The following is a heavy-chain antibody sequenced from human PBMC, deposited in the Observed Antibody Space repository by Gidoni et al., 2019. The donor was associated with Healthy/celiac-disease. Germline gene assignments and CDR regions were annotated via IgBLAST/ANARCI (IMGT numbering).Heavy chain of an antibody. Sequence: QVQLQQWGAGLLKPSETLSLTCAVYAWSFRGYYLSWIRQPPGKGLEWIGEINHSGSTNYNPSLKSRVTISVDTSKNQFSLKLSSVTAADTAVYYCARGLDYYGSGSYYKPWGQGTLVTVSS. CDR3: ARGLDYYGSGSYYKP. CDR1: AWSFRGYY. J-gene: IGHJ5*02. CDR2: INHSGST. D-gene: IGHD3-10*01. V-gene: IGHV4-34*01.